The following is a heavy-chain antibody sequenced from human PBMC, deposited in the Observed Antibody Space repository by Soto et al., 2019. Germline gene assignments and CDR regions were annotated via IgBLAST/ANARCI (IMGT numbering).Heavy chain of an antibody. V-gene: IGHV3-48*01. CDR1: GFTFSSYS. Sequence: EVQLVESGGGLVQPGGSLRLSCAASGFTFSSYSMNWVRQAPGKGPEWVSYISSSSSTIYYAYSVKGRFTISGDKAKYSLYLQMNSLSAEDTAVYYCAREGHPLNWFVPWGQGTLVTVSS. J-gene: IGHJ5*02. CDR2: ISSSSSTI. CDR3: AREGHPLNWFVP.